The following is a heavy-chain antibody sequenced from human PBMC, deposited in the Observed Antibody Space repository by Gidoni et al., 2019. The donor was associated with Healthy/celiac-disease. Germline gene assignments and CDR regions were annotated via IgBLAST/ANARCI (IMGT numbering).Heavy chain of an antibody. CDR3: AKGGLIVVVTAYFDY. J-gene: IGHJ4*02. CDR2: ISGSGGST. V-gene: IGHV3-23*01. CDR1: GFTFSSYA. Sequence: EVQLLESGGGLVQPVGSLRLSCAASGFTFSSYAMSWVRQAPGKGLEWGSAISGSGGSTYYADSVKGRFTISRDNSKNTLYLQMNSLRAEDTAVYYCAKGGLIVVVTAYFDYWGQGTLVTVSS. D-gene: IGHD2-21*02.